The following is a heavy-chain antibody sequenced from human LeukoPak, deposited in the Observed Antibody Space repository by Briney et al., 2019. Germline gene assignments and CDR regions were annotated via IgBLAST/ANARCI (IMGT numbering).Heavy chain of an antibody. CDR1: GGSINSYY. D-gene: IGHD4-11*01. V-gene: IGHV4-59*01. J-gene: IGHJ4*02. Sequence: SETPSLTCTVSGGSINSYYWSWIRQPPGKGLEWIGCISYSGITNYNPSLKSRLTISVDTSKNQFPLNLSSVTAADTAVYYCARGDYKTGSYYFDYWGQGTLVTVSS. CDR3: ARGDYKTGSYYFDY. CDR2: ISYSGIT.